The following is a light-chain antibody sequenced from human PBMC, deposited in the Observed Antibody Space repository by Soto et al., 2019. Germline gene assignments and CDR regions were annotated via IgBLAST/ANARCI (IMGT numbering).Light chain of an antibody. CDR3: NSHAGANYAFV. CDR1: SGDVGGSNF. CDR2: DVN. V-gene: IGLV2-8*01. Sequence: QSVLTQPPSASGSPGQSVTISCTGTSGDVGGSNFVSWYQQHPGKAPKLMIHDVNRRPSGVPDRFTGSKSGNTASLTVSGLQAEDEADYYCNSHAGANYAFVFGSGTKLTVL. J-gene: IGLJ1*01.